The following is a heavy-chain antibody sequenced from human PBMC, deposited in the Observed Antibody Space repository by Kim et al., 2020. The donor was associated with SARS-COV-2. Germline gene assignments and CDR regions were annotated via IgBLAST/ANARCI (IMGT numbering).Heavy chain of an antibody. CDR2: IYYSGST. V-gene: IGHV4-39*01. CDR1: GGSISSSSYY. J-gene: IGHJ6*02. D-gene: IGHD3-16*01. Sequence: SETLSLTCTVSGGSISSSSYYWGWIRQPPGKGLEWIGSIYYSGSTYYNPSLKSRVTISVDTSKNQFSLKLSSVTAADTAVYYCARHFYGVGDYYYCMDVWGQGTTVTVSS. CDR3: ARHFYGVGDYYYCMDV.